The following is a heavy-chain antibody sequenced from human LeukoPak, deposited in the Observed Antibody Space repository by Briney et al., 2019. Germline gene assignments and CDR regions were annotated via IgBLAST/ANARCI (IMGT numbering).Heavy chain of an antibody. V-gene: IGHV1-69*13. CDR3: ARDVHGGFDP. Sequence: GASVKVSCKASGGTFSSYAISWVRQAPGQGLEWMGGIIPIFGTANYAQKFQGRVTITADESTSTAYMELSSLRSEDTAVYYCARDVHGGFDPWGQGTLVTVSS. J-gene: IGHJ5*02. D-gene: IGHD3-10*01. CDR1: GGTFSSYA. CDR2: IIPIFGTA.